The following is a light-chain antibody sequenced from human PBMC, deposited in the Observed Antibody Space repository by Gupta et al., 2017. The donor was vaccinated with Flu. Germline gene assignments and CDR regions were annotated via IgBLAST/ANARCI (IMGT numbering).Light chain of an antibody. CDR2: DAS. Sequence: EIVFTQSPVTLSLSPGERATLSCRASQSVSSYSAWYQQKPGQAPRILIYDASNRATGIPARFSGSGSGTDFTLTISSLEPEDFAVYYCQQRSHWPRTFGEGTKVEIK. V-gene: IGKV3-11*01. J-gene: IGKJ1*01. CDR3: QQRSHWPRT. CDR1: QSVSSY.